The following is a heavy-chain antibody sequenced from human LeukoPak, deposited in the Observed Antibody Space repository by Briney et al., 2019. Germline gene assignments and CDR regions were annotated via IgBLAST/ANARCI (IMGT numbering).Heavy chain of an antibody. Sequence: PGGSLRLSCAASGFTFSSYWMHWVRQAPGKGLVLVSRISGDGSSTIYEDSVKGRFTISRDNAKNTLYLQMNSLRAEDTAVYYCAKDLDSGYDYVLPDYWGQGTLVTVSS. V-gene: IGHV3-74*01. CDR3: AKDLDSGYDYVLPDY. CDR2: ISGDGSST. D-gene: IGHD5-12*01. CDR1: GFTFSSYW. J-gene: IGHJ4*02.